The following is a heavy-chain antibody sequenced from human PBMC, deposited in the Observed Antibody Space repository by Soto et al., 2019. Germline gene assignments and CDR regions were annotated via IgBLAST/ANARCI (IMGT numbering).Heavy chain of an antibody. Sequence: ASVKVSCKASGYTFTSYYMHWVRQAPGQGLEWMGGIIPIFGTANYAQKFQGRVTITADESTSTAYMELSSLRSEDTAVYYCARAGFVAGFDYWGQGTLVTVSS. J-gene: IGHJ4*02. D-gene: IGHD2-15*01. CDR1: GYTFTSYY. CDR3: ARAGFVAGFDY. V-gene: IGHV1-69*13. CDR2: IIPIFGTA.